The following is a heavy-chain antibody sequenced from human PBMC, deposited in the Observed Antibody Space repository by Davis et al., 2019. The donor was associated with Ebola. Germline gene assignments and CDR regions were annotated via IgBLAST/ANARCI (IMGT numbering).Heavy chain of an antibody. CDR2: MNPNSGNT. V-gene: IGHV1-8*02. CDR3: ARVHQVAHYDSRGYYLTAEYCQH. CDR1: GYTFTNYD. D-gene: IGHD3-22*01. Sequence: AASVKVSCKASGYTFTNYDINWVRQATGQGLEWMGWMNPNSGNTGYAQKLQGRVTMTRNTSISTAYMELSSLRSEDTAVYYCARVHQVAHYDSRGYYLTAEYCQHWGQGTLVTVSS. J-gene: IGHJ1*01.